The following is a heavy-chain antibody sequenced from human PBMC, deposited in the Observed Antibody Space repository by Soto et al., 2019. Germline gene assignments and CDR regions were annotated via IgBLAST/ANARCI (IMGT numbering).Heavy chain of an antibody. Sequence: PGESLKISCAASGYSFTNYWISWVRQMPGKGLEWMGRIAPADSYTYYSPSFQGHITISVDKSLGTAYLQWSSLKASDTAMYYCARQIYDSDTGPNFQYYFDSWGQGTPVTVSS. J-gene: IGHJ4*02. CDR2: IAPADSYT. CDR1: GYSFTNYW. V-gene: IGHV5-10-1*01. CDR3: ARQIYDSDTGPNFQYYFDS. D-gene: IGHD3-22*01.